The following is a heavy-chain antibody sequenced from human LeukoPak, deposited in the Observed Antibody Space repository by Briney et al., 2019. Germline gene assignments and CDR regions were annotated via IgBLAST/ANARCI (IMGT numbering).Heavy chain of an antibody. CDR2: ISSSGSTI. Sequence: GGSLRLSCAASGFTFSSYEMNWVRQAPGKGLEWVSYISSSGSTIYYADSVKGRFTISRDNSKNTLYLQMNSLRAEDMGVYYCARGGVLAATDYWGQGALVTVSS. CDR1: GFTFSSYE. V-gene: IGHV3-48*03. CDR3: ARGGVLAATDY. D-gene: IGHD4/OR15-4a*01. J-gene: IGHJ4*02.